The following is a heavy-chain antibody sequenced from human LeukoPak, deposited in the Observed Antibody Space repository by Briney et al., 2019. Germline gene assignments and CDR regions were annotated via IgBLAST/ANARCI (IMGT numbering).Heavy chain of an antibody. J-gene: IGHJ4*02. CDR2: ISASGGRT. V-gene: IGHV3-23*01. CDR3: VRGFAISRFDY. Sequence: GSLRCSGAASGFRFSDFAMSWVRQAPGKGLECVSVISASGGRTYSAESVKARFTISRDNSKNTLYLQMSSLRAEDTAVYYCVRGFAISRFDYWGQGTLVTVSS. D-gene: IGHD3-10*01. CDR1: GFRFSDFA.